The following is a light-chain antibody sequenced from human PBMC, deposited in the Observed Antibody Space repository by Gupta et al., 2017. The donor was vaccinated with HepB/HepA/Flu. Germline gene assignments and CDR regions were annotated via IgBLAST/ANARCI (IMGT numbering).Light chain of an antibody. Sequence: QSVLPKPPSASGTPGQRVTFPFLGSSSNIGSNTVNWYQQLPGTAPKLPIYSNNQRPSGVPDRFSGSKSGTSASLAISGLQSEDETDYYCAAWDDSLNGVVFGGGTKLTVL. CDR2: SNN. J-gene: IGLJ2*01. CDR1: SSNIGSNT. V-gene: IGLV1-44*01. CDR3: AAWDDSLNGVV.